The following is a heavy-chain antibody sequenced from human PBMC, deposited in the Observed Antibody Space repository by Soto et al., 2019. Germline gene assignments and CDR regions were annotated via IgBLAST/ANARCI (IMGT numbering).Heavy chain of an antibody. D-gene: IGHD4-4*01. CDR1: GDTFGRFT. V-gene: IGHV1-69*13. CDR3: ARDPSTINKLIGVWFDP. CDR2: IKPISDIT. J-gene: IGHJ5*02. Sequence: SVKVSCKASGDTFGRFTINWVRQAPGQGLEWMGGIKPISDITNYAQRFQGRVTFTADASTSTVYLELSSLRSEDTAMYYRARDPSTINKLIGVWFDPWGQGTLVTVSS.